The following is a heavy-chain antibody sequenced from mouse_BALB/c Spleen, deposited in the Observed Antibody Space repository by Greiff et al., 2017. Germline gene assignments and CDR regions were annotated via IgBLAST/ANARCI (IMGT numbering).Heavy chain of an antibody. J-gene: IGHJ2*01. Sequence: EVQGVESGGGLVKPGGSLKLSCAASGFTFSSYTMSWVRQTPEKRLEWVATISSGGGNTYYPDSVKGRFTISRDNAKNNLYLQMSSLRSEDTALYYCARYSPGDYWGQGTTLTVSS. V-gene: IGHV5-9*03. CDR3: ARYSPGDY. CDR2: ISSGGGNT. CDR1: GFTFSSYT. D-gene: IGHD6-1*01.